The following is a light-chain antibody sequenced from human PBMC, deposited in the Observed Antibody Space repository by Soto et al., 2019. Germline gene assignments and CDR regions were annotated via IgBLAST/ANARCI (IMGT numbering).Light chain of an antibody. CDR3: QHYDTSPIT. CDR2: GAS. J-gene: IGKJ5*01. V-gene: IGKV3-20*01. Sequence: EIVLSQSAGTLSLSPGERATLSCRASQSVSSYLAWYQQKPGQAPRLLIYGASNRATGIPDRFSGGGSGTDFTLTISRLAPEDFALYYCQHYDTSPITFGQGTRLEIK. CDR1: QSVSSY.